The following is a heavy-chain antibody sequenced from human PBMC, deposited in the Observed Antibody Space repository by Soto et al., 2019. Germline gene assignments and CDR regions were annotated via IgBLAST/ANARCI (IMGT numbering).Heavy chain of an antibody. CDR2: INHGGST. V-gene: IGHV4-34*01. J-gene: IGHJ6*02. CDR3: ARGGGIMVRGVIRYSDYYYYGMDV. CDR1: GGSFSGYY. D-gene: IGHD3-10*01. Sequence: PSETLSLTCAVYGGSFSGYYWSWIRQPPGKGLEWIGEINHGGSTNYNPSLKSRVTISVDTSKNQFSLKLSSVTAADTAVYYCARGGGIMVRGVIRYSDYYYYGMDVWGQGTTVTVSS.